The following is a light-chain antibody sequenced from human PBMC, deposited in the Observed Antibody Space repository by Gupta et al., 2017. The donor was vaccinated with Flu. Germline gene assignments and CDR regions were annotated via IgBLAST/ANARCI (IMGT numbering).Light chain of an antibody. CDR1: QTASKF. CDR3: QHKDRSPFP. Sequence: DIQMTQSPSSLSASVGDTVTITCRASQTASKFLNWYQQKPGQAPKLLIYAASRVKSGVPSRFSGSGSGTEFTLTISRRQPEDSANYYCQHKDRSPFPFGRGTKVDIK. J-gene: IGKJ4*01. CDR2: AAS. V-gene: IGKV1-39*01.